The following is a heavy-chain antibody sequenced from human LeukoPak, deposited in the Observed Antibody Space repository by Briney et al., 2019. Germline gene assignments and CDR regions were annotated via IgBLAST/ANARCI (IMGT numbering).Heavy chain of an antibody. Sequence: SETLSLTCAVYGGSFSGYYWSWIRQPPGQGLEWIGEINHSGSTNYNPSLKSRVTISVDTSKNQCSLKLSSVTAADTAVYYCARGGKKYYDFWSGDYYYYMDVWGKGTTVTVSS. J-gene: IGHJ6*03. V-gene: IGHV4-34*01. CDR2: INHSGST. D-gene: IGHD3-3*01. CDR3: ARGGKKYYDFWSGDYYYYMDV. CDR1: GGSFSGYY.